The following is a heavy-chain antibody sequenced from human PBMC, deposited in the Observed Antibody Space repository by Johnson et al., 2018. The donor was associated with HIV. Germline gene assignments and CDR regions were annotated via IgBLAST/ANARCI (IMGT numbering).Heavy chain of an antibody. CDR3: ANFRGTTRNPDAFDI. CDR2: ISYDGSDK. CDR1: GFTFSSYG. J-gene: IGHJ3*02. Sequence: QVQLVESGGGVVQPGRSLRLSCAASGFTFSSYGMNWVRQAPGKGLEWVAVISYDGSDKYYADSVKGRFTISRDNSKNTLYLQMNSLRAEDTAVYYCANFRGTTRNPDAFDIWGQGTMVTVSS. V-gene: IGHV3-30*18. D-gene: IGHD1-1*01.